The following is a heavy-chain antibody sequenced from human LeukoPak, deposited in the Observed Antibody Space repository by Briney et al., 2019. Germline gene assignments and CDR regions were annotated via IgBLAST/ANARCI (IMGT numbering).Heavy chain of an antibody. CDR2: SSGGGTST. Sequence: GGSLRLSCSASGFTFSGYAMSWVRQAPGKGLQWVSTSSGGGTSTYYADSVKGRFTISRDNSKNTLYLQMNSLRAEDTAVYYCAKTMGAIDHDYWGQGTLVTVSS. CDR3: AKTMGAIDHDY. CDR1: GFTFSGYA. J-gene: IGHJ4*02. V-gene: IGHV3-23*01. D-gene: IGHD1-26*01.